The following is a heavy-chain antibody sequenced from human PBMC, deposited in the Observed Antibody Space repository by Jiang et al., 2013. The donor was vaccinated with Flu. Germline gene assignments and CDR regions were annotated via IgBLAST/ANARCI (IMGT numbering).Heavy chain of an antibody. CDR2: ISFDASHE. CDR3: ARDVSSGWPNSIYYHYGMDV. Sequence: QLLESGGGVVQPGRSLRLSCAASTSTFRTSAMHWVRQAPGKGLEWVAVISFDASHEYYADSVKGRFTISRDNSMNMLYLQMSSLSPEDTGVYYCARDVSSGWPNSIYYHYGMDVWGQGTTVTVSS. D-gene: IGHD6-19*01. V-gene: IGHV3-30-3*01. CDR1: TSTFRTSA. J-gene: IGHJ6*02.